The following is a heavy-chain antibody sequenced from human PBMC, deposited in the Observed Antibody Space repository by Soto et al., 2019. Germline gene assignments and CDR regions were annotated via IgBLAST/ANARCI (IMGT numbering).Heavy chain of an antibody. CDR3: ARDQAPAVAESPSPDY. CDR2: ISAYNGNT. CDR1: GYTFTSYG. D-gene: IGHD6-19*01. Sequence: ASVKVSCKASGYTFTSYGISWVRQAPGQGLEWMGWISAYNGNTNYAQKLQGRVTMTTDTSTSTAYMELRSLRSDDTAVYYCARDQAPAVAESPSPDYWGQGTLVTVSS. V-gene: IGHV1-18*01. J-gene: IGHJ4*02.